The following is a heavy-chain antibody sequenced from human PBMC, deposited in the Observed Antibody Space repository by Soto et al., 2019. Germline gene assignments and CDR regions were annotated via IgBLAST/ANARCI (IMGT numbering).Heavy chain of an antibody. CDR2: ISYDGSNK. Sequence: QPGGSLRLSCAASGFTFSSYAMHWVRQAPGKGLEWVAVISYDGSNKYYADSVKGRFTISRDNSKNTLYLQMNSLRAEDTAVYYCARGVYCSGGSCLLRHYYYGMDVWGQGTTVTVSS. V-gene: IGHV3-30-3*01. CDR1: GFTFSSYA. CDR3: ARGVYCSGGSCLLRHYYYGMDV. D-gene: IGHD2-15*01. J-gene: IGHJ6*02.